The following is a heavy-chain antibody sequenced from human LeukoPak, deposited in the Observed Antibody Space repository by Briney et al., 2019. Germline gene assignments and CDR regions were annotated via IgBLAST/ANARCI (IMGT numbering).Heavy chain of an antibody. J-gene: IGHJ2*01. CDR3: AAPTGGWDGYFDL. Sequence: GGSLRLSCAASGFTFSSHAMSWVRQAPGKGLEWVSAISGSGGSTYYADSVKGRFTISRDNSKNTLYLQMNSLRAEDTAVYYCAAPTGGWDGYFDLWGRGTLVTVSS. V-gene: IGHV3-23*01. CDR1: GFTFSSHA. D-gene: IGHD6-19*01. CDR2: ISGSGGST.